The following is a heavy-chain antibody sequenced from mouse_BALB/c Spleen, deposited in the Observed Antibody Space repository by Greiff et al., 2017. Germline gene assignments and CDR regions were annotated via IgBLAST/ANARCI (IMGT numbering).Heavy chain of an antibody. Sequence: EVKLEESGGGLVKPGGSLKLSCAASGFTFSSYAMSWVRQTPEKRLEWVASISSGGSTYYPDSVKGRFTISRDNARNILYLQMSSLRSEDTAMYYCARGNGYNAMDYWGQGTSVTVSS. CDR3: ARGNGYNAMDY. V-gene: IGHV5-6-5*01. CDR1: GFTFSSYA. CDR2: ISSGGST. J-gene: IGHJ4*01.